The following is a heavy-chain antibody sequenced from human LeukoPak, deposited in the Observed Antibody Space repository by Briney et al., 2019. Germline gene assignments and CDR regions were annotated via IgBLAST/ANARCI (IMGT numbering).Heavy chain of an antibody. CDR3: ARARGGLINQAYYYYGMDV. V-gene: IGHV3-7*03. CDR2: IKQDGSEK. D-gene: IGHD1-14*01. CDR1: GFTFSSYW. Sequence: GGSLRLSCAVSGFTFSSYWMSWVRQAPGKGLEWVANIKQDGSEKYYVDSVKGRFTISRDNAKNSLYLQMNSLRAEDTAVYYCARARGGLINQAYYYYGMDVWGQGTTVTVSS. J-gene: IGHJ6*02.